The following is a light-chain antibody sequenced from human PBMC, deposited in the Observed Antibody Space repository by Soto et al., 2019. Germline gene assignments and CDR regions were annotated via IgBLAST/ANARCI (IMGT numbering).Light chain of an antibody. Sequence: DIQMTQSPSTLSASVGDRVTITCRASQSISFWLAWYQQKPGSAPNLLIYDASTLVGGVPSRFSGSGSGPEFTLTISNLQPDVCASYYCQQYKSCPLTFGGGTRVEIK. V-gene: IGKV1-5*01. CDR2: DAS. J-gene: IGKJ4*01. CDR1: QSISFW. CDR3: QQYKSCPLT.